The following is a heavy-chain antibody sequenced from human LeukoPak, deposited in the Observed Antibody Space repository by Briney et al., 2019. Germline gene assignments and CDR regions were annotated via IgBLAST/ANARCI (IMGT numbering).Heavy chain of an antibody. V-gene: IGHV3-30*02. Sequence: PGGTLRLSCAVSGFSFSSYGMNWVRRAPGKGLEWVAVIQYSGGTKYYAASVKGRFTISRDNSKNTLYLQMNSLGTEDTAVYYCAPRGIAVAGPFVYWGQGTLVTVSS. CDR2: IQYSGGTK. CDR3: APRGIAVAGPFVY. CDR1: GFSFSSYG. J-gene: IGHJ4*02. D-gene: IGHD6-19*01.